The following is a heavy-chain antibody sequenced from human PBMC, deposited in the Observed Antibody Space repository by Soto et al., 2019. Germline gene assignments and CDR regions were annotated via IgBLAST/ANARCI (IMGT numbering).Heavy chain of an antibody. D-gene: IGHD4-17*01. J-gene: IGHJ4*02. CDR3: ARRYGYYFDY. CDR2: IYYSGST. Sequence: LSLTCTVSGGSISSYYWSWIRQPPGKGLEWIGYIYYSGSTNYNPSLKSRVTISVDTSKNQLSLKLSSVTAADTAVYYCARRYGYYFDYWGQGTLVTVSS. CDR1: GGSISSYY. V-gene: IGHV4-59*08.